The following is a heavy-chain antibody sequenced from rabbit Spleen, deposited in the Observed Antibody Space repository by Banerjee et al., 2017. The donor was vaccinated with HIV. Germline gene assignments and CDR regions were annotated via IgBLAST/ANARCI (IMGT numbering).Heavy chain of an antibody. D-gene: IGHD8-1*01. V-gene: IGHV1S7*01. CDR2: IDPVFGIT. J-gene: IGHJ4*01. CDR1: GSDISAYY. Sequence: QSLEESGGDLVKPGASLTLTCTASGSDISAYYMCWVRQAPGKGLEWIGYIDPVFGITYYASWVNGRFSISRENAQNTVFLQMTSLTAADTATYFCARDGAGGSYFALWGPGTLVTVS. CDR3: ARDGAGGSYFAL.